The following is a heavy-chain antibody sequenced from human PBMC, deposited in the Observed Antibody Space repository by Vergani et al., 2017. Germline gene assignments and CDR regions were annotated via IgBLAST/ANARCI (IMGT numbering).Heavy chain of an antibody. CDR1: GFTFSSYG. CDR2: ISYDGSNK. D-gene: IGHD5-18*01. J-gene: IGHJ6*03. Sequence: QVQLVESGGGVVQPGRSLRLSCAASGFTFSSYGMHWVRQAPGKGLEWVAVISYDGSNKYYADSVKGRFTISRDNSKNTLYLQMNSLRAEDTAVYYCAKTLVDTAPDYYYYYMDVWGKXP. V-gene: IGHV3-30*18. CDR3: AKTLVDTAPDYYYYYMDV.